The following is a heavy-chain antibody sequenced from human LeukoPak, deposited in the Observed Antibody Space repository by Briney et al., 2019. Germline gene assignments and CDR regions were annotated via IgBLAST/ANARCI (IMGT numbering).Heavy chain of an antibody. Sequence: GGSLRLSCAASGFTFSSYAMSWVRQAPGKGLEWVSSISSSSSYIYYADSVKGRFTISRDNAKNSLYLQMNSLRAEDTAVYYCASQAYCGGDCYYAFHPRYFDYWGQGTLVTVSS. CDR1: GFTFSSYA. J-gene: IGHJ4*02. CDR2: ISSSSSYI. V-gene: IGHV3-21*01. D-gene: IGHD2-21*02. CDR3: ASQAYCGGDCYYAFHPRYFDY.